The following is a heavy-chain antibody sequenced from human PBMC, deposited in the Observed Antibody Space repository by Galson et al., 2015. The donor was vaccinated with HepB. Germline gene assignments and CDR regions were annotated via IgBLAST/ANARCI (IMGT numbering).Heavy chain of an antibody. CDR1: GGSISSYY. CDR2: IYYSGST. CDR3: ARRTNYYDSSGYYYSIFDY. J-gene: IGHJ4*02. Sequence: ETLSLTCTVSGGSISSYYWSWIRQPPGKGLEWIGYIYYSGSTNYNPSLKSRVTISVDTSKNQFSLKLSSVTAADTAVYYCARRTNYYDSSGYYYSIFDYWGQGTLATVSS. V-gene: IGHV4-59*08. D-gene: IGHD3-22*01.